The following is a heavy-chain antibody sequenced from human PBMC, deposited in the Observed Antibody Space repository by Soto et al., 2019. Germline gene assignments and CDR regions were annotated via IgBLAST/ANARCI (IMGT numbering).Heavy chain of an antibody. CDR1: GYTFTDHY. CDR3: ARGRTVKFDGMAV. D-gene: IGHD4-17*01. Sequence: QVQLVQSGAEVKKPVASVKVSYVASGYTFTDHYIHWVRQAPGQGLEWMGWINPHSGETIYAQKFQGRVNLTRDTSISTAYMELSRLRSDDTAVYYGARGRTVKFDGMAVWGQGTTVTVSS. J-gene: IGHJ6*02. V-gene: IGHV1-2*02. CDR2: INPHSGET.